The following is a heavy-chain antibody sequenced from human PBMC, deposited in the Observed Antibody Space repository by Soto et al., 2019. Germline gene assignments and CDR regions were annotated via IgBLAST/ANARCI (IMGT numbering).Heavy chain of an antibody. D-gene: IGHD3-3*01. V-gene: IGHV4-39*07. CDR3: ARDKRGDFWSGSYYYYGMDV. J-gene: IGHJ6*02. CDR2: INHSGST. Sequence: SETLSLTCTVSGGSISSGGYYWSWIRQPPGKGLEWIGEINHSGSTNYNPSLKSRVTISVDTSKNQFSLKLSSVTAADTAVYYCARDKRGDFWSGSYYYYGMDVWGQGTTVTVSS. CDR1: GGSISSGGYY.